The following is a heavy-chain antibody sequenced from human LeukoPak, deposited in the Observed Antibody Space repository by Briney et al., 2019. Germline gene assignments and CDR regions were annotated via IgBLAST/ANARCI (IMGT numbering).Heavy chain of an antibody. V-gene: IGHV4-34*01. CDR3: ARTTEGGYTSDYFYYYYMDV. J-gene: IGHJ6*03. D-gene: IGHD5-18*01. CDR2: INHSGST. CDR1: GFIFSSYW. Sequence: GSLRLSCAASGFIFSSYWMTWIRQPPGKGLEWIGEINHSGSTNYNPSLKSRVTISVDTSKNQFSLKLSSVTAADTAVYYCARTTEGGYTSDYFYYYYMDVWGRGTTVTISS.